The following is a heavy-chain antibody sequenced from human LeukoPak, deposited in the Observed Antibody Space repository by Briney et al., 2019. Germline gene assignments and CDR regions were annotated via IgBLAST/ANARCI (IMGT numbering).Heavy chain of an antibody. V-gene: IGHV3-30*18. CDR1: GFTFSSYA. J-gene: IGHJ6*02. D-gene: IGHD1-26*01. Sequence: PGGSLRLSCAASGFTFSSYAMSWVRQAPGKGLEWVAVISYDGSNKYYADSVKGRFTISRDNSKNTLYLQMNSLRAEDTAVYYCAKGGVGARNYYYYGMGVWGQGTTVTVSS. CDR2: ISYDGSNK. CDR3: AKGGVGARNYYYYGMGV.